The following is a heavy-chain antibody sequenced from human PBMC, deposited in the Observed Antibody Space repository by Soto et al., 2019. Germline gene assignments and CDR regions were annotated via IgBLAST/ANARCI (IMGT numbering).Heavy chain of an antibody. V-gene: IGHV1-24*01. Sequence: ASVKVSCKVSGYTLTELSMHWVRQAPGKGLEWMGGFDPEDGETIYAQKFQGRVTMTEDTSTDTAYMELSSLRSEDTAVYYCATDLMGGYCSGGSCLTNWFDPWGQGTLVTVSS. D-gene: IGHD2-15*01. J-gene: IGHJ5*02. CDR1: GYTLTELS. CDR3: ATDLMGGYCSGGSCLTNWFDP. CDR2: FDPEDGET.